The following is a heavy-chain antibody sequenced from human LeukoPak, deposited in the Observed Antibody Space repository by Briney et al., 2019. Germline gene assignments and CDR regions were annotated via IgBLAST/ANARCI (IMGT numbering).Heavy chain of an antibody. J-gene: IGHJ4*02. Sequence: GGSLRLSCAASGFTFSSYNMNWVRQAPGKGLEWVSSISSSSYIYYTDSVKGRFTISRDNAKNSLCLQMNSLRAEDTAVYYCARDHGDGSTEYWGQGTLVTVSS. CDR1: GFTFSSYN. V-gene: IGHV3-21*01. D-gene: IGHD5-24*01. CDR2: ISSSSYI. CDR3: ARDHGDGSTEY.